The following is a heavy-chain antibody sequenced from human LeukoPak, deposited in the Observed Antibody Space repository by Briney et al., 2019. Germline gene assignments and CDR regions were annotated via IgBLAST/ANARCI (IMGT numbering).Heavy chain of an antibody. CDR2: ISGSGGST. CDR3: AKVEGLRRITMVRGVLSWFDP. Sequence: PGGSLRLSCAASGFTFSSYAMSWVRQAPGKGLEWVSAISGSGGSTYYADSVKGRFTISRDNSKNTLYLQMSSLRAEDTAVYYCAKVEGLRRITMVRGVLSWFDPWGQGTLVTVSS. D-gene: IGHD3-10*01. CDR1: GFTFSSYA. J-gene: IGHJ5*02. V-gene: IGHV3-23*01.